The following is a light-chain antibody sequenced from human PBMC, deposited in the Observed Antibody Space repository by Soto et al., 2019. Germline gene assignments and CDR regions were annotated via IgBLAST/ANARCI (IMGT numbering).Light chain of an antibody. J-gene: IGLJ1*01. V-gene: IGLV2-8*01. CDR3: SSYAGSSNV. CDR2: EVN. Sequence: QSALTQPPSASGSPGQSVAISCTGTSNDVGGYNNVSWYQQHPGKAPKLMIYEVNKRPSGVPDRFSGSKSGNTASLTVSGLQAEDEADYYCSSYAGSSNVFGTGTKLTVL. CDR1: SNDVGGYNN.